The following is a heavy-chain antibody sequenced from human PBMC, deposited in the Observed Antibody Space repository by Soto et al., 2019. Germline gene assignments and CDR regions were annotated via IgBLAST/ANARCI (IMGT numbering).Heavy chain of an antibody. D-gene: IGHD2-21*01. J-gene: IGHJ4*02. V-gene: IGHV3-9*01. CDR2: ISWNSGSI. CDR3: AKDNSHXGGNFVFDY. CDR1: GFTFDDYA. Sequence: SLRLSCAASGFTFDDYAMHWVRQAPGKGLEWVSGISWNSGSIGYADSVKGRFTISRDNAKNSLYLQMNSLRAEDTALYYCAKDNSHXGGNFVFDYWGQGT.